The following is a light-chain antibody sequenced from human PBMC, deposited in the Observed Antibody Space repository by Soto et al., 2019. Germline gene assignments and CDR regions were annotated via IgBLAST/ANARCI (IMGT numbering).Light chain of an antibody. J-gene: IGLJ3*02. CDR2: SSN. CDR3: ALYLGSGIWV. CDR1: SGSVSTNYY. Sequence: QTVVTQEPSFSVSPGGTVTLTCGLSSGSVSTNYYTSWYQQTPGQAPRTLMHSSNTRSSGVPDRISGSILGNKAALTVAGAQAEDEAVYYCALYLGSGIWVFGGGTQLTVL. V-gene: IGLV8-61*01.